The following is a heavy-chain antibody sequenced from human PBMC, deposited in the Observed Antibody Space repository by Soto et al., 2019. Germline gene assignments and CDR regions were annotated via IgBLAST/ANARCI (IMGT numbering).Heavy chain of an antibody. CDR2: IIPIFGTT. CDR1: GGTFSSYA. D-gene: IGHD5-12*01. Sequence: SVKVSCKASGGTFSSYAVSWVRQAPGQGLEWMGGIIPIFGTTNYAQRFHGRVTITADKSTSTVYMELYSLKSEDTAVYYCARDLGSGYDPGDYWGQGTLVTAPQ. CDR3: ARDLGSGYDPGDY. J-gene: IGHJ4*02. V-gene: IGHV1-69*06.